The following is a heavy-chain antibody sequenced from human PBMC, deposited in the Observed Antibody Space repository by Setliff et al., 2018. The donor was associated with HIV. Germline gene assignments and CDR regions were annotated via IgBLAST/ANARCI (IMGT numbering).Heavy chain of an antibody. CDR3: ARFQAWQLGRRGGYYYYMDV. D-gene: IGHD1-1*01. J-gene: IGHJ6*03. CDR2: IHYSGSS. CDR1: GGSISGYY. V-gene: IGHV4-59*01. Sequence: PSETLSLTCTVSGGSISGYYWSWVRQHPEKRLELIGFIHYSGSSDYNPSLKSRITISVDMSRNQFSLVLSSVTAADTAVYYCARFQAWQLGRRGGYYYYMDVWGKGTTVTVSS.